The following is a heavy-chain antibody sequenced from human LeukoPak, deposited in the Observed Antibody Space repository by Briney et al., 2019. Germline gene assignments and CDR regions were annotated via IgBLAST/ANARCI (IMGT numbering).Heavy chain of an antibody. CDR1: GYTFTSYD. CDR2: MNPNSGNT. D-gene: IGHD3-10*02. V-gene: IGHV1-8*01. Sequence: ASVKVSGKASGYTFTSYDINWVRQATGQGLEWMGWMNPNSGNTGYAQNFQGRLTMTRNTSISTVYMELSSLRSEDTAVYYCARGPRSGDLSLGYWFDPWGQGTLVSVSS. CDR3: ARGPRSGDLSLGYWFDP. J-gene: IGHJ5*02.